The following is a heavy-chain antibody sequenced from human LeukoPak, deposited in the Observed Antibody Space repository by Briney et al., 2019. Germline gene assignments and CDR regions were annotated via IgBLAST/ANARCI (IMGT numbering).Heavy chain of an antibody. CDR1: GGSFSGYY. CDR3: ARDRGTWNDDGFDY. CDR2: INHSGST. V-gene: IGHV4-34*01. D-gene: IGHD1-1*01. J-gene: IGHJ4*02. Sequence: PSETLSLTCAVYGGSFSGYYWSWIRQPPGKGLEWIGEINHSGSTNYNPSLKSRVTISVDTSKNQFSLYLDSVTAADTGVYYCARDRGTWNDDGFDYWGQGTLVTVSS.